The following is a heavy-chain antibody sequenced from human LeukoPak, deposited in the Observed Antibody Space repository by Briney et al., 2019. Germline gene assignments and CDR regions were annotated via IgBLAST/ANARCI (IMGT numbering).Heavy chain of an antibody. CDR2: IILVFETA. V-gene: IGHV1-69*06. Sequence: GASVKVSCKASGYTFTGYYMHWVRQAPGQGLEWMGGIILVFETADYAQKFQGRVTITADKSTSTAYMELSSLRSEDTAVYYCARAERYSGYSRGLYYFDYWGQGTLVTVSS. J-gene: IGHJ4*02. D-gene: IGHD5-12*01. CDR1: GYTFTGYY. CDR3: ARAERYSGYSRGLYYFDY.